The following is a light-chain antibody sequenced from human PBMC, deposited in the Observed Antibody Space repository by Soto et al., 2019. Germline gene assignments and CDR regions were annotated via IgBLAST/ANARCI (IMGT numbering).Light chain of an antibody. V-gene: IGKV3-20*01. CDR3: QQYGSSPWT. J-gene: IGKJ1*01. CDR1: KGVGRGS. CDR2: GAS. Sequence: EIVLTQSPGTLSLSPGERATLSCGAGKGVGRGSLAWNQQKPGRAPRLLIYGASSRATGIPDRFSGSGSGTDFTLTISRLEPEDFAVYYCQQYGSSPWTFGQGTKVEIK.